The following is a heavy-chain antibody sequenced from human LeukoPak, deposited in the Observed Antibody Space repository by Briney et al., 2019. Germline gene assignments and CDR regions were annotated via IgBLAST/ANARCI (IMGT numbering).Heavy chain of an antibody. J-gene: IGHJ4*02. CDR1: GFSFSEYY. Sequence: GGSLRLSCAASGFSFSEYYMTWIRQAPGKGLEWVSNLSSSGRYTNYADSVRGRFTISRDNAKKSLYLQMNSLRAEDTAVYYCARTNSGYDSFDYWGQGTLVTVSS. CDR2: LSSSGRYT. CDR3: ARTNSGYDSFDY. V-gene: IGHV3-11*03. D-gene: IGHD5-12*01.